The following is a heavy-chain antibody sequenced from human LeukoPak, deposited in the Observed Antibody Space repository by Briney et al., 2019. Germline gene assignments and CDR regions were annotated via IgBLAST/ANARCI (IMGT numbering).Heavy chain of an antibody. D-gene: IGHD5-24*01. Sequence: KPSETLSLTCAVYGGSFSGYYWSWIRQPPGKGLEWIGEINHSGSTNYNPSLKSRVTISVDTSKNQFSLKLSPVTAADTAVYYCARDAWGRWLQSSRRFDPWGQGTLVTVSS. CDR3: ARDAWGRWLQSSRRFDP. CDR1: GGSFSGYY. J-gene: IGHJ5*02. CDR2: INHSGST. V-gene: IGHV4-34*01.